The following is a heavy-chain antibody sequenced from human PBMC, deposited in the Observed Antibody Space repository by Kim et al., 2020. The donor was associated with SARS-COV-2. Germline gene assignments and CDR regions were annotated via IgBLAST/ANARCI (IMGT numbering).Heavy chain of an antibody. D-gene: IGHD1-7*01. J-gene: IGHJ6*02. V-gene: IGHV3-9*01. Sequence: GGSLRLSCAASGFTFGDYAMLWVRQAPGKGLEWVSGISWNSGSIGYADSVKGRFTISRDNAKNSLYLQMNSLRAEDTALYYCAKDIAGTTDYYYYGMDVWGQGTTVTVSS. CDR3: AKDIAGTTDYYYYGMDV. CDR2: ISWNSGSI. CDR1: GFTFGDYA.